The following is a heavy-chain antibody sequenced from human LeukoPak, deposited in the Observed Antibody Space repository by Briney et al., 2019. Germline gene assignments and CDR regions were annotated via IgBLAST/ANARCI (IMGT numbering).Heavy chain of an antibody. D-gene: IGHD3-9*01. Sequence: ASVKVSCKASGGTFSSYAISWVRQAPGQGLEWMGGIIPIFGTANYAQKFQGRVTITADESTSTAYMELSSLRSEDTAVYYCARGAHYDILTPLGYWGQGTLVTVSS. CDR3: ARGAHYDILTPLGY. CDR1: GGTFSSYA. V-gene: IGHV1-69*13. CDR2: IIPIFGTA. J-gene: IGHJ4*02.